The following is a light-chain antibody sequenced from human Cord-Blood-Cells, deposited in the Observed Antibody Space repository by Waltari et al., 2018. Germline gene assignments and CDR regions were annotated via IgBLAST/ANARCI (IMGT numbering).Light chain of an antibody. V-gene: IGLV2-14*01. CDR2: DVS. Sequence: QSALTQPASVSGSPGQSITISCTGTSRAVGGYNYVLWYHQHPGKAPKLMMYDVSNRPSGVSNRFSGSKSGNTASLTISGLQAEDEADYYCSSYTSSSTLWVFGGGTKLTVL. CDR3: SSYTSSSTLWV. CDR1: SRAVGGYNY. J-gene: IGLJ3*02.